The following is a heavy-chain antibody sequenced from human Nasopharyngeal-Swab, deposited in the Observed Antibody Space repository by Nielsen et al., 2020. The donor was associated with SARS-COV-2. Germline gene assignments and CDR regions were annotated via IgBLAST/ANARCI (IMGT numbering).Heavy chain of an antibody. V-gene: IGHV7-4-1*02. D-gene: IGHD1-26*01. J-gene: IGHJ6*02. Sequence: WGRQAPGQGREGMGWINTNTGNPTYAQGFTGRFVISLDTSVSTAYLPISSLKAEDTAVYYCARAQCELLRTYYYYYGMDVWGQGTTVTVSS. CDR2: INTNTGNP. CDR3: ARAQCELLRTYYYYYGMDV.